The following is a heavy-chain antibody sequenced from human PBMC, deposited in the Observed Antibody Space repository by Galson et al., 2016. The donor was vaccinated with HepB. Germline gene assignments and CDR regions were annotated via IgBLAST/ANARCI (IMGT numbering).Heavy chain of an antibody. Sequence: SLRLSCAASGFTFSNYWMSWVRQAPGKGLEWVAYILQDGSEKYYVDSVKGRFTISRDNARNSLYLQMNSLRAEDTAVYYCARDYGDYFTDYRGQGTLVTVSS. CDR2: ILQDGSEK. CDR3: ARDYGDYFTDY. J-gene: IGHJ4*02. V-gene: IGHV3-7*01. CDR1: GFTFSNYW. D-gene: IGHD4-17*01.